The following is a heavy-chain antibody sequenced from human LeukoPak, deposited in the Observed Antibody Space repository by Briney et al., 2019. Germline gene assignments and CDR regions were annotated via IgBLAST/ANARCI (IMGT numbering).Heavy chain of an antibody. Sequence: SETLSLTCTVSGGSISSYYWSWIRQPAGKGLEWIGRIYTSGSTNYNPSLKSRVTMSVDTSKNQSSLKLSSVTAADTAVYYCAREDSSSWYPQGNWFDPWGQRTLATVSS. V-gene: IGHV4-4*07. J-gene: IGHJ5*02. D-gene: IGHD6-13*01. CDR2: IYTSGST. CDR3: AREDSSSWYPQGNWFDP. CDR1: GGSISSYY.